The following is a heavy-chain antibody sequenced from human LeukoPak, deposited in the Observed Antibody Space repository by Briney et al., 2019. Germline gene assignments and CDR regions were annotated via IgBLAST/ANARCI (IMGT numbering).Heavy chain of an antibody. J-gene: IGHJ4*02. Sequence: SETLSLTCTVSGGSISTYYWTWVRQPPGKGLEWIGYITHNGRTDYKPSLKSRVTISLDTSKNQFSLKLSSVTAADTAVYYCAKWGYYFDSSAYVAPTDDSWGQGTLVTVSS. D-gene: IGHD3-22*01. CDR1: GGSISTYY. CDR3: AKWGYYFDSSAYVAPTDDS. V-gene: IGHV4-59*01. CDR2: ITHNGRT.